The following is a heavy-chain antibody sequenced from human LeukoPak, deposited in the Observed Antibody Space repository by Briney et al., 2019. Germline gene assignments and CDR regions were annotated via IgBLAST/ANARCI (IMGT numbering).Heavy chain of an antibody. CDR3: ARSFIGYCSSTSCYRGDY. Sequence: ASVKVSCKASGYTFTGYYMHWVRQAPGQGLEWMGWINPNSGGTNYAQKFQGRVTMTRDTSISTAYMELSSLRSEDTAVYYCARSFIGYCSSTSCYRGDYWGQGTLVTVSS. D-gene: IGHD2-2*02. J-gene: IGHJ4*02. CDR2: INPNSGGT. V-gene: IGHV1-2*02. CDR1: GYTFTGYY.